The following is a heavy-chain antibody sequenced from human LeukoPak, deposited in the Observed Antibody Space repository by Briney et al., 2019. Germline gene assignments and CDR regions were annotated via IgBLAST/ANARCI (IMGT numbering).Heavy chain of an antibody. Sequence: PSETLSLTCTVSGGSISSYYWSWIRQPPGKGLEWIGYIYYSGSTNYNPSLKSRVTISVDTSKNQFSLKLSSVTATRTAMYYCARHNPTGTGTNWWFDPWGQGTLVTVSS. J-gene: IGHJ5*02. CDR2: IYYSGST. CDR3: ARHNPTGTGTNWWFDP. CDR1: GGSISSYY. D-gene: IGHD1-7*01. V-gene: IGHV4-59*08.